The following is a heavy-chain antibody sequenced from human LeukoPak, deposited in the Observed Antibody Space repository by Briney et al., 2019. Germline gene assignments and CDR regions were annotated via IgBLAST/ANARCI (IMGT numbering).Heavy chain of an antibody. CDR2: INAGNGNT. CDR3: ARGDFDY. CDR1: GYTFTSYG. D-gene: IGHD3-16*01. Sequence: GASVKVSCKAPGYTFTSYGISWVRQAPGQRLEWMGWINAGNGNTKYSQKFQGRVTITRDTSASTAYMELSSLRSEDTAVYYCARGDFDYWGQGTLVTVSS. V-gene: IGHV1-3*01. J-gene: IGHJ4*02.